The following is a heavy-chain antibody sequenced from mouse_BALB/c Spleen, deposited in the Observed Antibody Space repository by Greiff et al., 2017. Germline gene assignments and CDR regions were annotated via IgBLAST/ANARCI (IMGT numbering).Heavy chain of an antibody. CDR3: ARGDGMDY. CDR1: GFTFSSFG. V-gene: IGHV5-17*02. CDR2: ISSGSSTI. Sequence: EVKLMESGGGLVQPGGSRKLSCAASGFTFSSFGMHWVRQAPEKGLEWVAYISSGSSTIYYADTVKGRFTLSRDNPKNTLFLQMTSLRSEDTAMYYCARGDGMDYWGQGTSVTVSS. J-gene: IGHJ4*01.